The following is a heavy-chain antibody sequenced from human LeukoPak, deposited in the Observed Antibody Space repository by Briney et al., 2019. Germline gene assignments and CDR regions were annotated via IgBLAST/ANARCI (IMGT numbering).Heavy chain of an antibody. V-gene: IGHV4-34*01. Sequence: SETLSLTCAIYSESFSGYIWSWIRQPPGKGLEWIGEINYSGSTYYNPSLKSRVTISVDTSKNQFSLKLSSVTAADTAVYYCARHAHTYYDILTGLLTREYYFDYWGQGTLVTVSS. CDR1: SESFSGYI. D-gene: IGHD3-9*01. CDR2: INYSGST. J-gene: IGHJ4*02. CDR3: ARHAHTYYDILTGLLTREYYFDY.